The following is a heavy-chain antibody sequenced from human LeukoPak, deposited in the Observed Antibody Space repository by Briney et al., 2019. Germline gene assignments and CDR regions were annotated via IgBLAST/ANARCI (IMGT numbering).Heavy chain of an antibody. CDR1: GFTFSSYA. CDR2: ISSSSSTI. Sequence: GGSLRLSCAASGFTFSSYAMSWVRQAPGKGLEWVSYISSSSSTIYCADSVKGRFTISRDNAKNSLYLQMNSLRAEDTAVYYCAREPYYYYYMDVWGKGTTVTVSS. V-gene: IGHV3-48*01. J-gene: IGHJ6*03. CDR3: AREPYYYYYMDV.